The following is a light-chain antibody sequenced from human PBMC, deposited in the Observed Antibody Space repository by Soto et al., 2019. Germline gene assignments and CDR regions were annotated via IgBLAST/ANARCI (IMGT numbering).Light chain of an antibody. J-gene: IGKJ4*01. CDR1: QSVGTY. CDR2: DAS. Sequence: ENVLTQSPATLSLSPGKRATLSCRASQSVGTYLAWFQHKPGQPPRLLIYDASTRATGVPARFSGSGSGTDFSLTISSLEPEDFATYYCQKHSQFFGGGTKVDIK. CDR3: QKHSQF. V-gene: IGKV3-11*01.